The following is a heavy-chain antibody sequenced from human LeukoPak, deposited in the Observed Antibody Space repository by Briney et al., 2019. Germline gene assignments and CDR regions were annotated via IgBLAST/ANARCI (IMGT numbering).Heavy chain of an antibody. J-gene: IGHJ6*02. D-gene: IGHD3-3*01. CDR3: ARTNYDFWSGYIYGMDV. CDR2: IYYSGST. CDR1: GGSISSSSYY. V-gene: IGHV4-39*01. Sequence: SETLSLTCTVSGGSISSSSYYWGWVRQPRGKGLEWIVSIYYSGSTYYNPSLKSRVTISVDTSKNQFSLKLSSVTAADTAVYYCARTNYDFWSGYIYGMDVWGQGTTVTVSS.